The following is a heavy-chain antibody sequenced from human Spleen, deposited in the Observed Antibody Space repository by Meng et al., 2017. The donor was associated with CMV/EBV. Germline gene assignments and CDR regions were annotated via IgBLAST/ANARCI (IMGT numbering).Heavy chain of an antibody. Sequence: GESLKISCAASGFTFSSYSMNWVRQAPGKGLEWVSYISSSSSTIYYADSVKGRFTISRDNAKNSLYLQMNSLRAEDTAVYYCARGGYDFWSGYYAYWGQGTLVTVSS. CDR1: GFTFSSYS. CDR2: ISSSSSTI. CDR3: ARGGYDFWSGYYAY. J-gene: IGHJ4*02. D-gene: IGHD3-3*01. V-gene: IGHV3-48*04.